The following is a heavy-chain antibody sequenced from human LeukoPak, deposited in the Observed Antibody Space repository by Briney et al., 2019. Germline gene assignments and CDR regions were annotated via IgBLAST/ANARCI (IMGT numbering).Heavy chain of an antibody. D-gene: IGHD2-2*02. CDR2: INPNSGGT. J-gene: IGHJ4*02. Sequence: GASVKVSCKASGYTFTGYYMHWVRQAPGQGLEWMGWINPNSGGTNYAQKFQGRVTMARDTSISTAYMELSRLRSDDTAGYYCARAPARGRGYCSSTSCYTFDYWGQGTLVTVSS. CDR3: ARAPARGRGYCSSTSCYTFDY. CDR1: GYTFTGYY. V-gene: IGHV1-2*02.